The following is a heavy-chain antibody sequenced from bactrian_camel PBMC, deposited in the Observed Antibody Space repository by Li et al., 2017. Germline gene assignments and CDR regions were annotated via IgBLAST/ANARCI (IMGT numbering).Heavy chain of an antibody. Sequence: HVQLVESGGGLVQAGESLRLSCVASEYIGCMGWFRQAPGKMREVVAATDVDGTYYATSVKGRFTISRDPVESAFYLEMNSLKPEDTAMYYCTASVGDSLGQGTQVTVS. V-gene: IGHV3S53*01. J-gene: IGHJ4*01. CDR2: TDVDGT. D-gene: IGHD3*01. CDR1: EYIGC.